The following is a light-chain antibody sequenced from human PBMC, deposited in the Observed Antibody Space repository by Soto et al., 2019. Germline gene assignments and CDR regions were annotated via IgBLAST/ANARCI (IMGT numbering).Light chain of an antibody. V-gene: IGLV2-14*03. CDR3: GSYTNSSNYV. J-gene: IGLJ1*01. CDR2: DVS. CDR1: ISDVGSYNY. Sequence: LPQPSSVSGSPGQSITISCTGTISDVGSYNYVSWYQQYPGKAPKLMIYDVSTRPSGVSDRFSGSKSGNTASLTISGLRAQDEADYYCGSYTNSSNYVLGNGTKVTV.